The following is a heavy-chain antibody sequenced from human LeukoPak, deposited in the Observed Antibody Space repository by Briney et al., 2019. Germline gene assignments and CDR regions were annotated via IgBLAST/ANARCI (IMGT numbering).Heavy chain of an antibody. D-gene: IGHD3-3*01. J-gene: IGHJ6*02. Sequence: PSETLSLTCIVSGGSISSYYWSWIRQPPGKGLKWIGYIYDSGSTNYNPSLKSRVTISVDTSKNQFSLKLSSVAAADTAVYYCARDFRSGYPYYYYYGMDVWGQGTTVTVSS. CDR3: ARDFRSGYPYYYYYGMDV. CDR1: GGSISSYY. V-gene: IGHV4-59*01. CDR2: IYDSGST.